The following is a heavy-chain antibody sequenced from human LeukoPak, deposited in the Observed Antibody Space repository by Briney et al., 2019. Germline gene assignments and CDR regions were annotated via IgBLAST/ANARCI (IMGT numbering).Heavy chain of an antibody. CDR2: ISSSGNTI. J-gene: IGHJ4*02. V-gene: IGHV3-11*01. Sequence: GGSLRLSCAASGFTFSDYYMSWIRQAPGKGLEWVSYISSSGNTIYYADSVKGRFTISRDNAKNSLYLQMNSLRADDTAVYYCVKDRVDGSGSQFDSWGQGSLVIVS. D-gene: IGHD3-10*01. CDR1: GFTFSDYY. CDR3: VKDRVDGSGSQFDS.